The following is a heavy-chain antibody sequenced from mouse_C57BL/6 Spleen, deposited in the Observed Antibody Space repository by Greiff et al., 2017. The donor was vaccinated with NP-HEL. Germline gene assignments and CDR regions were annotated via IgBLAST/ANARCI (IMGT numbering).Heavy chain of an antibody. CDR2: IRSKSNNYAT. V-gene: IGHV10-1*01. J-gene: IGHJ2*01. CDR3: VRQRYYGNYEGFDY. Sequence: EVQLQESGGGLVQPKGSLKLSCAASGFSFNTYAMNWVRQAPGKGLEWVARIRSKSNNYATYYADSVKDSFTVSRDDSESMLYLQMNNLKTEDTAMYYCVRQRYYGNYEGFDYWGQGTTLTVSS. CDR1: GFSFNTYA. D-gene: IGHD2-1*01.